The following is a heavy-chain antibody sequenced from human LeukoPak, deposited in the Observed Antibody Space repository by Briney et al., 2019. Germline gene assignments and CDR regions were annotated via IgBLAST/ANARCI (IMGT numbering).Heavy chain of an antibody. D-gene: IGHD6-19*01. CDR1: GNSISSSNSY. Sequence: SETLSLTCTVSGNSISSSNSYWGWIRQPPGKGLEWIGSIYYSGNTYYNASLKSRVTISVDTSKNQFSLKLSSVTAADTAVYYCARHNRGWSQNWFDPWGQGTLVTVSS. J-gene: IGHJ5*02. CDR3: ARHNRGWSQNWFDP. CDR2: IYYSGNT. V-gene: IGHV4-39*01.